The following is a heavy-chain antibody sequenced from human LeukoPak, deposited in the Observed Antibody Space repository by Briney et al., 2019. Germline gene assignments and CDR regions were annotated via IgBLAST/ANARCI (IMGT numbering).Heavy chain of an antibody. CDR2: INPNSGGT. V-gene: IGHV1-2*04. CDR1: GHTFTGYY. CDR3: ARDRNIVATEFDY. Sequence: GASVKLSCKASGHTFTGYYMHWVRQAPGQGLEWMGRINPNSGGTNYAQKFQGWVTMTRDSSIRRAYMELSRLRSDDTAVYYCARDRNIVATEFDYWGQGTLVTVSS. D-gene: IGHD5-12*01. J-gene: IGHJ4*02.